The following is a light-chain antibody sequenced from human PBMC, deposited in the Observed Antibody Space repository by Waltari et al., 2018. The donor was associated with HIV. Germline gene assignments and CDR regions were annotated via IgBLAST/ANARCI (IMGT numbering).Light chain of an antibody. CDR3: QSYDSSLRGSV. CDR2: EVS. Sequence: QSALTQPASVSGSPGQPITIPFTVTRRAIGTNKHVSCFQQHQDKAPKLIIYEVSNRPSDISNRFSGSKSGTSASLAITGLQAEDEADYYCQSYDSSLRGSVFGGGTKLTVL. J-gene: IGLJ2*01. V-gene: IGLV2-14*01. CDR1: RRAIGTNKH.